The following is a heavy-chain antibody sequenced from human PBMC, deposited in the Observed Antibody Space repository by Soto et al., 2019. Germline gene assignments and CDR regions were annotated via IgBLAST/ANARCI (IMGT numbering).Heavy chain of an antibody. V-gene: IGHV4-38-2*02. D-gene: IGHD3-22*01. Sequence: PSQTLSLTCAVSGYSISSGYYWGWIRQPPAKGLHCIGRIYHRGTQYYNPSLKSRVTISVNTSNNPFSLELSSVTASDTAVYYCERERIYGPTMIVVVLTQKGSAFDICGQGRMFSVSS. CDR3: ERERIYGPTMIVVVLTQKGSAFDI. CDR2: IYHRGTQ. J-gene: IGHJ3*02. CDR1: GYSISSGYY.